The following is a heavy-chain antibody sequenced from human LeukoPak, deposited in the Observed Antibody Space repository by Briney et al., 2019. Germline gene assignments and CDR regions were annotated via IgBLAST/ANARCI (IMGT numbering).Heavy chain of an antibody. CDR2: ISSSGSTI. CDR1: GFTFSSYA. J-gene: IGHJ4*02. Sequence: GGSLRLSCAASGFTFSSYAMSWVRQAPGKGLEWVSYISSSGSTIYYADSVKGRFTISRDNAKNSLYLQMNSLRAEDTAVYYCARDHHVQGVDYWGQGTLVTVSS. V-gene: IGHV3-48*04. D-gene: IGHD1-1*01. CDR3: ARDHHVQGVDY.